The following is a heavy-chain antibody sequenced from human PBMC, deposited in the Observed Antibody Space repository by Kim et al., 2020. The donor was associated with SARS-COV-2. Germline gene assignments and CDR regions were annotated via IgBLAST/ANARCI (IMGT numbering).Heavy chain of an antibody. Sequence: GGSLRLSCAASGFTFDDYAMHWVRQAPGKGLEWVSGISWNSGSIGYADSVKGRFTISRDNAKNSLYLQMNSLRAEDTALYYCAKSRYYDRPRDYYGMDVWGQGTTVTVSS. CDR2: ISWNSGSI. V-gene: IGHV3-9*01. J-gene: IGHJ6*02. CDR3: AKSRYYDRPRDYYGMDV. CDR1: GFTFDDYA. D-gene: IGHD3-22*01.